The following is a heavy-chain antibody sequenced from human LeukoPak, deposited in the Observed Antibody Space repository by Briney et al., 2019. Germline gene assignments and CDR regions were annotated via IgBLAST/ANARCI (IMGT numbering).Heavy chain of an antibody. Sequence: GGSLRLSCAASGFTVSSSYMSWVRQVPGKGLEWVSVIYSGGTTYYADSVKGRFTISRDNSKNTLYLQMNSLRAEDTAVYYCARARSSIAAYDYWGQGTLVTVSS. CDR3: ARARSSIAAYDY. D-gene: IGHD6-6*01. V-gene: IGHV3-53*01. CDR2: IYSGGTT. J-gene: IGHJ4*02. CDR1: GFTVSSSY.